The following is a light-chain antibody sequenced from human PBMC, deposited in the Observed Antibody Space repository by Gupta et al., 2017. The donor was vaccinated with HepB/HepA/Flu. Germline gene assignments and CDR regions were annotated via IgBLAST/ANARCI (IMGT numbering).Light chain of an antibody. CDR1: SSNIGNNY. V-gene: IGLV1-51*02. J-gene: IGLJ1*01. CDR2: ENN. CDR3: GTWDSSLSAYV. Sequence: QSVLTQPPSLSAAPGQKVTISCSGRSSNIGNNYVSWYQQLPGTAPKLLIYENNKRPSGIPDRFSGSRSGTSATLGITGLQTGDEADYYCGTWDSSLSAYVLGTGTKVTVL.